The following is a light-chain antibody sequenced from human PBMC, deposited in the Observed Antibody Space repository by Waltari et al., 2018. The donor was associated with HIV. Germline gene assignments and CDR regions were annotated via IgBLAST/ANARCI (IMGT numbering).Light chain of an antibody. CDR2: EDY. CDR1: NIRSKS. Sequence: SYVLTQPPSVSVAPGQTASITCGGNNIRSKSVHWYQQKPGQAPAVVVYEDYDRPSGMPERFSGSNSDNTATLTINRVEGGDEADYYCQVWDSNNGHQGVFGGGTKRT. V-gene: IGLV3-21*02. CDR3: QVWDSNNGHQGV. J-gene: IGLJ3*02.